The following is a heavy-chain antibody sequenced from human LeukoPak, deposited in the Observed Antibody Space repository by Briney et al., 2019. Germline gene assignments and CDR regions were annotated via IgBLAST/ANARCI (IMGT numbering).Heavy chain of an antibody. CDR1: GFTFSDYY. D-gene: IGHD6-13*01. CDR3: ARYCSWYSGTYYYYGMDV. Sequence: KPGGSLRLSCAASGFTFSDYYMSWIRQAPGKGLEWVSYISSSGSTIYYADSVKGRFTISRDNAKNSLYLQMNSLRAEDTAVYYCARYCSWYSGTYYYYGMDVWGQGITVTVSS. CDR2: ISSSGSTI. J-gene: IGHJ6*02. V-gene: IGHV3-11*01.